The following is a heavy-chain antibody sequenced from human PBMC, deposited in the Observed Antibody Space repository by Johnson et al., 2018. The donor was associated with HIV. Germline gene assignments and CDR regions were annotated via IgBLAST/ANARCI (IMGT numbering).Heavy chain of an antibody. J-gene: IGHJ3*02. CDR3: ASETGESGAFDI. Sequence: QEQLVESGGGVVQPGRSLRLSCAASGFTFSSYAMHWVRQAPGKGLEWVAVISYDGSNKYYADSVKGRFTISRDNSKNTLYLQMNSLRAEDTAVYYCASETGESGAFDIWGQGTMVTVSS. V-gene: IGHV3-30*04. D-gene: IGHD7-27*01. CDR2: ISYDGSNK. CDR1: GFTFSSYA.